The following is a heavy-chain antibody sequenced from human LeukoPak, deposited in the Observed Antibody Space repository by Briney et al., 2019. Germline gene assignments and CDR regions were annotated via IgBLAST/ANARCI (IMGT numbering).Heavy chain of an antibody. CDR3: AKDDAWLRFGE. CDR2: ISPSGDIT. J-gene: IGHJ4*02. D-gene: IGHD3-16*01. V-gene: IGHV3-23*01. Sequence: GGSLRLSCAASGFHFSNYGMNWVRQAPGKGLEWVSGISPSGDITYYVDSVKGRFTISRDNSKNTVYLEVSSLTAEDTAVYYCAKDDAWLRFGEWSQGTLVTVSS. CDR1: GFHFSNYG.